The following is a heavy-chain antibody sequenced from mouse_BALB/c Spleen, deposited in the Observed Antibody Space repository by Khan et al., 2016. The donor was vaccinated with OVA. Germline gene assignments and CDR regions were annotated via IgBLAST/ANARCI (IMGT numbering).Heavy chain of an antibody. Sequence: VQLQESGPGLVEPSQSLSITCTVSGFSLTSYDISWIRQPPGKGLEWLGVMWTGGGTNYNSAFMSRLSISKDNSKSQVFLKMNSLQTDDTAIYYCVRDSNFRMDYWGQGTSVTVSS. V-gene: IGHV2-9-2*01. CDR1: GFSLTSYD. J-gene: IGHJ4*01. CDR3: VRDSNFRMDY. D-gene: IGHD4-1*02. CDR2: MWTGGGT.